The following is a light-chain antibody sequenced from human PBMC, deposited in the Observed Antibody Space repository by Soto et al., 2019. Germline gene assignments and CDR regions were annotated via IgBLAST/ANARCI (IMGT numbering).Light chain of an antibody. J-gene: IGKJ1*01. CDR2: AAS. Sequence: TVMSPSPAAVSVTHDDSATHSCRASQRVSSHLAWYQQKPGQAPRLLIYAASTRATGIPVRFSGSGSETEFTLTIRSLQSEDFALYYCHQYNNWPWTFGQGSKVDI. CDR3: HQYNNWPWT. V-gene: IGKV3-15*01. CDR1: QRVSSH.